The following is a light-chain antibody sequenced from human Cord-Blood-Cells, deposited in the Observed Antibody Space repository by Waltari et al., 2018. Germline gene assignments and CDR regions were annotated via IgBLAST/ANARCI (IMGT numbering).Light chain of an antibody. J-gene: IGLJ2*01. CDR1: SLRSYY. Sequence: SSELTQDPAVSVALGQTVRITCQGDSLRSYYASWYQQKPGQAPVPVIYGKNNRPSGIPDRFSGSSTGNTATLTITGAQAEDEADYYCDSRDSSGNHVVLGGRTKLTVL. CDR2: GKN. CDR3: DSRDSSGNHVV. V-gene: IGLV3-19*01.